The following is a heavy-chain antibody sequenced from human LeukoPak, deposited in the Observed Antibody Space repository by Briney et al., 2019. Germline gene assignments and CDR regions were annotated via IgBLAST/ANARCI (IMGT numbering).Heavy chain of an antibody. CDR3: ARDLYYYDSSGYLPFDY. J-gene: IGHJ4*03. V-gene: IGHV3-21*01. Sequence: AGGSLRLSCAASGFTFSSYSMNWVRQAPGKGLEWVSSISSSSSYIYYADSVKGRFTISRDNAKNSLYLQMNSLRAEDTAVYYCARDLYYYDSSGYLPFDYWGKGTTVTVSS. CDR2: ISSSSSYI. CDR1: GFTFSSYS. D-gene: IGHD3-22*01.